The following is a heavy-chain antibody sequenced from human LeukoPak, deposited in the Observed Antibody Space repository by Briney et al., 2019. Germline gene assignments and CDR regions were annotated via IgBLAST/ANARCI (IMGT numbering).Heavy chain of an antibody. V-gene: IGHV4-59*01. CDR3: ARQEGGIVGPY. J-gene: IGHJ4*02. CDR1: GGFINNYY. CDR2: ISNSGST. Sequence: SETLSLTCTVSGGFINNYYWSWIRQAPGKGLEWVGYISNSGSTNYNPSLKSRVTISIDTTKNQLSLKLRSVTAADTAVYYCARQEGGIVGPYWGQGTLVTVSS. D-gene: IGHD1-26*01.